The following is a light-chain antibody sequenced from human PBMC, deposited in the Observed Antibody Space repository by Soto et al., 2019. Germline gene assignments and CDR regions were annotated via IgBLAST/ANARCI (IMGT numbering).Light chain of an antibody. J-gene: IGKJ5*01. Sequence: DIQMIQSLSSVSACLGDRGTMTRRASQGISSWLAWYQQKPGKPPKLLIFAASSLQSGVPSRFSGSGSGTHFTLTISNLQPEDFATYYCQNIYSIPITFGKGQRREI. V-gene: IGKV1-12*01. CDR2: AAS. CDR1: QGISSW. CDR3: QNIYSIPIT.